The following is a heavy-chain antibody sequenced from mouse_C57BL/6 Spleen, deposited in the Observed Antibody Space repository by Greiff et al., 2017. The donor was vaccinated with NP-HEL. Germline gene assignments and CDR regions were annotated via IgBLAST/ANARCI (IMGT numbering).Heavy chain of an antibody. CDR3: ARSYYYGSGRYFDV. D-gene: IGHD1-1*01. CDR1: GYTFTSYW. CDR2: IDPSDSYT. J-gene: IGHJ1*03. Sequence: QVQLKQPGAELVMPGASVKLSCKASGYTFTSYWMHWVKQRPGQGLGWIGEIDPSDSYTNYNQKFKGKSTLTVDKSSSTAYMQLSSLTSEDSAVYYCARSYYYGSGRYFDVWGTGTTVTVSS. V-gene: IGHV1-69*01.